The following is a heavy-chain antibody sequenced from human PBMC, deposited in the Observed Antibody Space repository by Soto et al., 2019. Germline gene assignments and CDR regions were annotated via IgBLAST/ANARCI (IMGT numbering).Heavy chain of an antibody. CDR1: GFTFSNVW. D-gene: IGHD3-3*01. J-gene: IGHJ5*02. CDR2: IRRKSDGGAT. Sequence: GGSLRLSCTASGFTFSNVWMSWVRQAPGKGLEWVGRIRRKSDGGATDFAASVKGRFSISRDDSKNILYLQMNALKTEDTAVYYCTTGIIIFPIPPVDPWGQGTLVTVSS. V-gene: IGHV3-15*01. CDR3: TTGIIIFPIPPVDP.